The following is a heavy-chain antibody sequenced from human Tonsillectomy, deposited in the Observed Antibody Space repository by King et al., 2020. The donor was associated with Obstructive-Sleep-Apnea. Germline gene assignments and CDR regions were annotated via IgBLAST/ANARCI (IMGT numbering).Heavy chain of an antibody. V-gene: IGHV3-23*04. CDR1: GFTFSSYA. CDR3: AKDQVVPTTPPMYYFAY. CDR2: ISGSGGST. D-gene: IGHD2-2*01. Sequence: VQLVESGEGLVQPGGSLRLSCAASGFTFSSYAMSWVRQAPGKGLEWVSTISGSGGSTYYADSVRGRFTISRDNSKNTMYLQMNSLRAEDTAVYYCAKDQVVPTTPPMYYFAYWGQGTLVTVSS. J-gene: IGHJ4*02.